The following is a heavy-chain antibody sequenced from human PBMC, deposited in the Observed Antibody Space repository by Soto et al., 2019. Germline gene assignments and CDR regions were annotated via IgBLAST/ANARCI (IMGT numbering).Heavy chain of an antibody. CDR1: GGSLSSYY. J-gene: IGHJ6*02. Sequence: QVQLQQSGPGLVKPSETLSLTCTVSGGSLSSYYCSWVRQSAGKGLEWIGRIDTSGNTNYNPFLESRVTMSVDTSKSQFSLKLTSVTAADTATYYCARGPRGYVYYHGMDVWGQGTTVTVSS. CDR3: ARGPRGYVYYHGMDV. V-gene: IGHV4-4*07. CDR2: IDTSGNT. D-gene: IGHD3-16*01.